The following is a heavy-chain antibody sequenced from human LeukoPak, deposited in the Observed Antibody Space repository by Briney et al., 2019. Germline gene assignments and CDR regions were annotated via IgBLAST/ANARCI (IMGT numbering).Heavy chain of an antibody. CDR2: LSGSGNAT. CDR1: GFAFTNFA. Sequence: GGSLRLSCTASGFAFTNFAMSWVRQAPGKGLEWVSALSGSGNATYYADFVRGRFTISRDNSKNILYLQMNSLLAEDTAVYFCASQMAATSHWGQGILVTVSS. J-gene: IGHJ4*02. D-gene: IGHD5-24*01. V-gene: IGHV3-23*01. CDR3: ASQMAATSH.